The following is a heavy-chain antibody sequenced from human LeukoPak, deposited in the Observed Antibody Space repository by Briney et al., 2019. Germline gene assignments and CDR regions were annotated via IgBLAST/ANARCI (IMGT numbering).Heavy chain of an antibody. D-gene: IGHD6-19*01. CDR2: ISAYNGNT. CDR3: ARDTFIAVAGTSDY. Sequence: ASVKVSCKASGYTFTSYGISWVRQAPGQGLEWMGWISAYNGNTNYAQELQGRVTMTTDTSTSTAYMELRSLRSDDTAVYYCARDTFIAVAGTSDYWGQGTLVTVYS. J-gene: IGHJ4*02. CDR1: GYTFTSYG. V-gene: IGHV1-18*01.